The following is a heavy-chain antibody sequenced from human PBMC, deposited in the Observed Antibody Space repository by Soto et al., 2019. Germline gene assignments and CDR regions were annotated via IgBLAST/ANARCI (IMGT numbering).Heavy chain of an antibody. Sequence: GGSLRLSCAASGFTFSSYAMSWVRQAPGKGLEWVSAISGSGGSTYYADSVKGRFTISRDNSKNTLYLQMNSLRDEDTAVYYCARPNPPPFMFGGVIATATNYYFYGMDVWGQGTTVTVSS. J-gene: IGHJ6*02. CDR1: GFTFSSYA. CDR2: ISGSGGST. D-gene: IGHD3-16*02. CDR3: ARPNPPPFMFGGVIATATNYYFYGMDV. V-gene: IGHV3-23*01.